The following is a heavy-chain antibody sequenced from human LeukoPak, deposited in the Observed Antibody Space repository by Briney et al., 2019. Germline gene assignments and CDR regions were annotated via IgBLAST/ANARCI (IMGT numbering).Heavy chain of an antibody. CDR3: ARSYSNYFNWFDP. V-gene: IGHV1-69*01. Sequence: SVTVSCKASGGTFSSYAISWVRQAPGQGLEWMGGIIPIFGTANYAQKFQGRVTITADESTSTAYMELSSLRSEDTAVYYCARSYSNYFNWFDPWGQGTLVTVSS. CDR2: IIPIFGTA. D-gene: IGHD4-11*01. J-gene: IGHJ5*02. CDR1: GGTFSSYA.